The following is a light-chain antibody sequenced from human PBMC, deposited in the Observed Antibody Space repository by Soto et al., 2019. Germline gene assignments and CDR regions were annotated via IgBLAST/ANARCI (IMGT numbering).Light chain of an antibody. J-gene: IGLJ1*01. CDR2: EVS. Sequence: QSALTQPASESGSPGQSITISCTGTSSDVGAYDYVSWYQQHPDKAPKLMIYEVSNRPSGVSNRFSGSKSVNTATLTISGLQTEDEADYYCSSYTSSSTRVFGTGTKLTVL. CDR1: SSDVGAYDY. V-gene: IGLV2-14*03. CDR3: SSYTSSSTRV.